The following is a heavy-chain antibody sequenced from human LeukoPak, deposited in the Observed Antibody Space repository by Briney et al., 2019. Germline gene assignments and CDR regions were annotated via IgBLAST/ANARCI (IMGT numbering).Heavy chain of an antibody. CDR1: GFTFRTYG. D-gene: IGHD2-2*01. V-gene: IGHV3-30*18. J-gene: IGHJ4*02. CDR3: ANHLACGSTSCPSFDY. CDR2: ISYAGNNK. Sequence: GGSLRLSCAASGFTFRTYGMHWVRQAPGKGLEWVASISYAGNNKDYVDSVKGRFTISRDNSKSTLYLQMNSLRPEDTAVYYCANHLACGSTSCPSFDYWGQGTLVTVSS.